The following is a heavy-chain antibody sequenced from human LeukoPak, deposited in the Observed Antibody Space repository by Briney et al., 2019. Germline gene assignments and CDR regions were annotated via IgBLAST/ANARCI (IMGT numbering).Heavy chain of an antibody. J-gene: IGHJ4*02. V-gene: IGHV1-2*02. CDR2: INPNSGDT. CDR1: GYIFTGYY. D-gene: IGHD3-16*01. CDR3: ARVRYRLAETYIDY. Sequence: ASVKVSCKASGYIFTGYYMHWVRQAPGRGLEWMGWINPNSGDTNYAQKFQGRVTMTRDTSISTAYMELSRLRSDDTAVYYCARVRYRLAETYIDYWGQGTLATVSS.